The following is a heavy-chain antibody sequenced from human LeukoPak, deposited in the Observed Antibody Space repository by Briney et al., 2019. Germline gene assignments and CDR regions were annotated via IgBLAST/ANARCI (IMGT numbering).Heavy chain of an antibody. CDR1: GFTFSSYE. D-gene: IGHD6-19*01. V-gene: IGHV3-21*05. J-gene: IGHJ4*02. CDR3: ARAPSYSSGWS. CDR2: ISSSSYI. Sequence: GGSLRLSCAASGFTFSSYEMNWVRQAPGKGLEWVSYISSSSYIYYADSVKGRFTISRDNAKNSLYLQMNSLRAEDTAVYYCARAPSYSSGWSWGQGTLVTVSS.